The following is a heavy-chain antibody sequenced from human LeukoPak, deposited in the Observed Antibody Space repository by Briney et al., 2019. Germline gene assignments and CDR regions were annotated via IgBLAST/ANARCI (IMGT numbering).Heavy chain of an antibody. CDR3: AREWSDNYQNFDY. CDR2: INPNSGGT. V-gene: IGHV1-2*02. D-gene: IGHD5-24*01. Sequence: ASVKVSCKASGYTFTTYDINWVRQATGQGLEWMGWINPNSGGTNYAQKFQGRVTMTRDTSISTAYMELSRLRSDDTAVYYCAREWSDNYQNFDYWGQGTLVTVSS. CDR1: GYTFTTYD. J-gene: IGHJ4*02.